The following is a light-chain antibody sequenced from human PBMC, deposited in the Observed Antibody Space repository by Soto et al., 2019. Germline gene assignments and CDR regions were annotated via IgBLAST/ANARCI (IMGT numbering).Light chain of an antibody. Sequence: QSALTQPRSVSGSPGQSVTISCTGTSSDVGGYNYVSWYQQHPGKAPKLMTYDVSKRPSGVPDRFSGSKSGNTASLTISGLQAEDEADYYCCSYAGSIIVIFGGGTMVTVL. CDR2: DVS. CDR1: SSDVGGYNY. V-gene: IGLV2-11*01. J-gene: IGLJ2*01. CDR3: CSYAGSIIVI.